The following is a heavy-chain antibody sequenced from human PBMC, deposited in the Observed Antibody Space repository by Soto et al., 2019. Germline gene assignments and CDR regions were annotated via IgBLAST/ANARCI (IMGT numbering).Heavy chain of an antibody. V-gene: IGHV4-4*02. D-gene: IGHD1-26*01. J-gene: IGHJ4*02. CDR3: AHRPIVGSAS. Sequence: QVQLQESGPGLVKPSGTLSLTCAVFGGSISNSNWWTWVRQPPGKGLDWIGEIFHSGSTNYNSSLMGRVTISVDQANNQFSLKLSSVTAADTAVYFCAHRPIVGSASWGQGTLVTVSS. CDR2: IFHSGST. CDR1: GGSISNSNW.